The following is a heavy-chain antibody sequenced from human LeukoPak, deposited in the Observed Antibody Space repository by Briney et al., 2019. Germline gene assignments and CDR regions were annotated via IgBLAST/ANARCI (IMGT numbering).Heavy chain of an antibody. Sequence: GGPLRLSCAASGFTFSSYGMHWVRQAPGKGLEWGAFIRYDGSNGYYADSVKGRFTISRDNAKNSLYLQMNRLRAEDTAVYYCARHHYGDSYVDYWGQGTLVTVSS. CDR3: ARHHYGDSYVDY. J-gene: IGHJ4*02. CDR2: IRYDGSNG. D-gene: IGHD5-18*01. V-gene: IGHV3-30*02. CDR1: GFTFSSYG.